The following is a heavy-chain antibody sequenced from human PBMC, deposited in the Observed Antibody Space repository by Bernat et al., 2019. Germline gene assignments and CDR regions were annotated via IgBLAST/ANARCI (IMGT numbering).Heavy chain of an antibody. D-gene: IGHD2-21*02. Sequence: EVQLVESGGGLVKPGGSLRLSCAASGFTFSNAWMNWVRQAPGKGLEWVANIKEDGSVKQYVDSVKGRFSISRDNAKNSLYLQMNSLTAEDTAVYYCVPGYCGSDCYSVASWGQGTLVIVSS. V-gene: IGHV3-7*01. J-gene: IGHJ5*01. CDR3: VPGYCGSDCYSVAS. CDR2: IKEDGSVK. CDR1: GFTFSNAW.